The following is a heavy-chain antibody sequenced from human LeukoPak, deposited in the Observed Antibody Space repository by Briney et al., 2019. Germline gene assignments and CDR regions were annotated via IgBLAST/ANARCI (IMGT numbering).Heavy chain of an antibody. D-gene: IGHD1-1*01. CDR1: GASFSTNY. J-gene: IGHJ6*03. CDR3: ARLYQQSKWKYYYYYMDV. Sequence: SETLSLTCSVPGASFSTNYWSWIRQPPGRGLEWIGYVFDSGSTNYNPSLKSRVTISVDTSTKQFSLRLSSVTAADTAVYYCARLYQQSKWKYYYYYMDVWGKGTAVTVSS. V-gene: IGHV4-59*01. CDR2: VFDSGST.